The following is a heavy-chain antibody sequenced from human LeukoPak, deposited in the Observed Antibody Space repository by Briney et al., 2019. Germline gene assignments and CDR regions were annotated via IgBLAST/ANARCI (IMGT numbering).Heavy chain of an antibody. Sequence: GGSLRLSCAASGFTFSSYWMSWVRQAPGKGLEWVANIKQDGSEKYYVDSVKGRFTISRDNAKNSLYPQMNSLRAEDRAVYYCARIKRHGDSLDYWGQGTLVTVSS. CDR3: ARIKRHGDSLDY. D-gene: IGHD4-17*01. V-gene: IGHV3-7*01. CDR2: IKQDGSEK. CDR1: GFTFSSYW. J-gene: IGHJ4*02.